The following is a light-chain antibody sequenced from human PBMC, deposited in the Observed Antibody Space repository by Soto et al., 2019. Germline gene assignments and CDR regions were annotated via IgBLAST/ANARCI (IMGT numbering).Light chain of an antibody. CDR1: QSVSSSY. CDR3: QQYGSSPWT. Sequence: EIELTQSPGTLSLSPGEIATLSCRASQSVSSSYLAWYQQKPGQAPRLLIYGASSRATGIPDRFSGSWSGTDFTLTISRLEPEDVPVYYCQQYGSSPWTFGQGTKV. CDR2: GAS. V-gene: IGKV3-20*01. J-gene: IGKJ1*01.